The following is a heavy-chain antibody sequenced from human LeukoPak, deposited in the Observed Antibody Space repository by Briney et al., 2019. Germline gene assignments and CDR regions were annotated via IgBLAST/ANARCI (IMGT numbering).Heavy chain of an antibody. Sequence: ETSETLSLTCTVSGGSISGYYWSWIRQPAGEGLEWIGRIYSSGSTNYNPYLKSRVSMSVDTSNNQFSLNLNSVTAADTAVYYCARKRKGAYDFDCWGQGTLVTVSS. CDR1: GGSISGYY. V-gene: IGHV4-4*07. CDR2: IYSSGST. J-gene: IGHJ4*02. CDR3: ARKRKGAYDFDC. D-gene: IGHD3-16*01.